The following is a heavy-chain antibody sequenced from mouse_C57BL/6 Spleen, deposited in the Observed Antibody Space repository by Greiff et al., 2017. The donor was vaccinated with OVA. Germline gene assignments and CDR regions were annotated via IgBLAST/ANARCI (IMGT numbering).Heavy chain of an antibody. V-gene: IGHV14-3*01. CDR3: ASPERWLDYAMDY. CDR2: IDPANGNT. J-gene: IGHJ4*01. Sequence: EVQRVESVAELVRPGASVKLSCTASGFTIKNTYMHWVKQRPEQGLEWIGRIDPANGNTKYAPKFQGKATITADTSSNTAYLQLSSLTSEDTAIYYCASPERWLDYAMDYWGQGTSVTASS. D-gene: IGHD2-3*01. CDR1: GFTIKNTY.